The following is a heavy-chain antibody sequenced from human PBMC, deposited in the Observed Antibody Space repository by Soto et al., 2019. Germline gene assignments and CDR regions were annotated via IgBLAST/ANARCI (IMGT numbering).Heavy chain of an antibody. CDR3: ARLDYGDSAFDS. CDR2: IFYTGST. Sequence: QVQLEESGPGLVQPSETLSLTCSVSGGSINSASYHWGWLRQHPGKGLEFIGFIFYTGSTYYNPCLETRVTISVDTSKNHVSLRLSAVTAADTAVYYCARLDYGDSAFDSWGRGTQVTVSS. CDR1: GGSINSASYH. V-gene: IGHV4-31*03. D-gene: IGHD4-17*01. J-gene: IGHJ4*02.